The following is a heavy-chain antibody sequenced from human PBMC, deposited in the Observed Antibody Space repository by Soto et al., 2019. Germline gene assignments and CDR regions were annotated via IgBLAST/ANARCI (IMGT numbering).Heavy chain of an antibody. Sequence: SVKVSCKASGGTFSSYAISWVRQAPGQGLEWMGGIIPIFGTANYAQKFQGRVTITADESTSTAYMELSSLRSEDTAVYYCARGGTRITMVRGPDAFDIWGQGTMVT. J-gene: IGHJ3*02. CDR2: IIPIFGTA. D-gene: IGHD3-10*01. V-gene: IGHV1-69*13. CDR1: GGTFSSYA. CDR3: ARGGTRITMVRGPDAFDI.